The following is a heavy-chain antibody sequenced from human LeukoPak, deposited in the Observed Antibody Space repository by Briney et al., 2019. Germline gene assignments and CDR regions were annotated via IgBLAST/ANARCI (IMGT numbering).Heavy chain of an antibody. Sequence: PSETLSLTCTVSGGSISSYYWNWIRQPPGKGPEWIGCISDTGTTKHNPAFKSRVTISVDTSKNQFSLKLTSVTAADTAVYFCATGYYEPFEKWGQGTLVSVSS. CDR2: ISDTGTT. J-gene: IGHJ4*02. D-gene: IGHD3-22*01. V-gene: IGHV4-59*01. CDR3: ATGYYEPFEK. CDR1: GGSISSYY.